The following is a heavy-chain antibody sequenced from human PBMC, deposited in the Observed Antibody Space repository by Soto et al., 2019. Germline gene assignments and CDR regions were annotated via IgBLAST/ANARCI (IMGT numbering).Heavy chain of an antibody. D-gene: IGHD6-19*01. J-gene: IGHJ5*02. Sequence: QVQLVQSGPEVKNPGASVSVSCKASGYPFTTFAITWVRQAPGQGPEWMGWINTYNDYTNYAQKFQGRGTMTADTSTTTAYLELRSLSSDDTAVYYCARVGSGGCCWFDPWGQGTLVTVSS. V-gene: IGHV1-18*01. CDR2: INTYNDYT. CDR1: GYPFTTFA. CDR3: ARVGSGGCCWFDP.